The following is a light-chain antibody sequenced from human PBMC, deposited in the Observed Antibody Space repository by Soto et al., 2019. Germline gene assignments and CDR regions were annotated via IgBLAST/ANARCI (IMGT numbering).Light chain of an antibody. CDR2: GAS. Sequence: EVVMTQSPATLSVSPGERATLSCRASQSVINNLALYQQKPGQAPRLLIYGASTRATGIPARFSGRGSGTEFTLTISSLQSEDFGLYXXXQYXIWPPWTFGQGTKVDIK. J-gene: IGKJ1*01. CDR3: XQYXIWPPWT. V-gene: IGKV3-15*01. CDR1: QSVINN.